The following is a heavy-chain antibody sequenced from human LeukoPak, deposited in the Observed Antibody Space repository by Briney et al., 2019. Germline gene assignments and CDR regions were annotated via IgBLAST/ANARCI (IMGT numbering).Heavy chain of an antibody. CDR3: AKDLSSGWESYYFDY. D-gene: IGHD6-19*01. V-gene: IGHV3-23*01. CDR2: ISGSGGST. CDR1: GFTFSSYA. J-gene: IGHJ4*02. Sequence: GGSLRLSCAASGFTFSSYAMSWVRQAPGKGLEWVSTISGSGGSTYYADSVKGRFTISRDNSKNTLYLQMNSLRAEDTAVYYCAKDLSSGWESYYFDYWGQGTLVTVSS.